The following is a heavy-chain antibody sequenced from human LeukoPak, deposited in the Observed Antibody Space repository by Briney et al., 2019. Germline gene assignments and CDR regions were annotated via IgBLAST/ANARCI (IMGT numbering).Heavy chain of an antibody. CDR1: GDSISKYY. J-gene: IGHJ6*03. CDR3: ARPAVAASGDYYYMDV. D-gene: IGHD6-19*01. V-gene: IGHV4-59*08. Sequence: PSETLSLTCTVSGDSISKYYWSWIRQPPGKALEWIGYIYYSGSTTYNPSLRSRVTISIDTSKNQFSLKLSSATAADTAVYYCARPAVAASGDYYYMDVWGQGTTVTVSS. CDR2: IYYSGST.